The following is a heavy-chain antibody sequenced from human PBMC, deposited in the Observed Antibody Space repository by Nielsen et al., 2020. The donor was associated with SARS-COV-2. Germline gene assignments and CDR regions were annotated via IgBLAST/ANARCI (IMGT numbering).Heavy chain of an antibody. J-gene: IGHJ6*03. Sequence: GSLRLSCTVSGGSFSGYYWAWIRQSPGKGLEWIGEINHSGSTNYNPSLKSRVTISVDTSKNQFSLKLSSVTAADTAVYYCARGLGYGYLSYYYYMDVWGKGTTVTVSS. V-gene: IGHV4-34*01. CDR1: GGSFSGYY. CDR2: INHSGST. D-gene: IGHD5-18*01. CDR3: ARGLGYGYLSYYYYMDV.